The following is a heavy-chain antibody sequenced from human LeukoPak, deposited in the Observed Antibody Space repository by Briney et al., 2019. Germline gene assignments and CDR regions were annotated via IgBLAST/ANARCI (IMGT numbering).Heavy chain of an antibody. Sequence: SETLSLTCTVSGGFISSNSYYFAWIRQSPGNGLEWIGHMFDTGRTNYNPSLQSRVTISVDTSKNQFSLKLSSVTAADTAVYYCARDGGRSGWPTYYYYYYYMDVWGKGTTVTVSS. CDR3: ARDGGRSGWPTYYYYYYYMDV. J-gene: IGHJ6*03. D-gene: IGHD6-19*01. CDR2: MFDTGRT. CDR1: GGFISSNSYY. V-gene: IGHV4-39*02.